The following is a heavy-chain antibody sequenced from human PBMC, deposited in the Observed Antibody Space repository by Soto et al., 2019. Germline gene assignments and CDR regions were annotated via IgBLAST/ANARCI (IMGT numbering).Heavy chain of an antibody. D-gene: IGHD2-21*01. CDR2: INHSGST. J-gene: IGHJ4*02. CDR1: GGSFSGYY. V-gene: IGHV4-34*01. Sequence: SETLSLTCAVYGGSFSGYYWSWIRQPPGKGLEWIGEINHSGSTNYNPSLKSRVTISVDTSKNQFSLKLSSVTAADTAVYYCASLRRLLYYFDYWGQGTLVTVSS. CDR3: ASLRRLLYYFDY.